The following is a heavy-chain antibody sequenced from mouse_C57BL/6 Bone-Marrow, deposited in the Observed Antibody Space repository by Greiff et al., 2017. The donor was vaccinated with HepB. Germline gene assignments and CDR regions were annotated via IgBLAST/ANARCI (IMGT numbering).Heavy chain of an antibody. Sequence: VQLQQSGAELAKPGASVKLSCKASGYTFTSYWMHWVKQRPGQGLEWIGYINPSSGYTKYNQKFKDKATLTADKSSSTAYMQLSSLTYEDSAVYYCARGYYDYDVDPRAMDYWGQGTSVTVSS. J-gene: IGHJ4*01. D-gene: IGHD2-4*01. V-gene: IGHV1-7*01. CDR3: ARGYYDYDVDPRAMDY. CDR1: GYTFTSYW. CDR2: INPSSGYT.